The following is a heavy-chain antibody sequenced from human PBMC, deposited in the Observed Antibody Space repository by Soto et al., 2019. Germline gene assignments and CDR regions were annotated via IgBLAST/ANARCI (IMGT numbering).Heavy chain of an antibody. CDR1: GFTFSNYE. V-gene: IGHV3-48*03. D-gene: IGHD2-2*01. CDR3: AVDQGGTYQNWFDP. J-gene: IGHJ5*02. Sequence: GGSLRLSCAASGFTFSNYEMDWVRQAPGKGLEWVSYISSTSRGKYYADSVKGRFTISRDNAKKSLYLQMKKLRPEDTAVYYCAVDQGGTYQNWFDPWGQGALVTVSS. CDR2: ISSTSRGK.